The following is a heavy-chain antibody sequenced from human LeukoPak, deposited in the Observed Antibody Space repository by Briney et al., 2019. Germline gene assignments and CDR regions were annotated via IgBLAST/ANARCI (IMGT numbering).Heavy chain of an antibody. CDR2: IYYSGST. CDR1: GGSISSYY. J-gene: IGHJ6*02. Sequence: PSETLSLTCTVSGGSISSYYLSWTRQPPGKGLEWIGYIYYSGSTNYNPSLKSRVTISADTSKSQFSLKLSSVTAADTAVYYCARVGYYYYGMDVWGQGTTVTVSS. CDR3: ARVGYYYYGMDV. V-gene: IGHV4-59*01.